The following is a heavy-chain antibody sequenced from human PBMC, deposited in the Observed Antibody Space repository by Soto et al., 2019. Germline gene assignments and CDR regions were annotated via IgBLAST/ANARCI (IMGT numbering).Heavy chain of an antibody. J-gene: IGHJ4*02. CDR3: ARVEMATTIDY. CDR2: INHSGST. V-gene: IGHV4-34*01. D-gene: IGHD5-12*01. Sequence: QVQLQQWGAGLLKPSETLSLTCAVYGGSFSGYYWSWIRQPPGKGLEWIGEINHSGSTNYNPSLKSRVTISVDTSKHQFSLKLSSVTAADTAVYYCARVEMATTIDYWGQGTLVTVSS. CDR1: GGSFSGYY.